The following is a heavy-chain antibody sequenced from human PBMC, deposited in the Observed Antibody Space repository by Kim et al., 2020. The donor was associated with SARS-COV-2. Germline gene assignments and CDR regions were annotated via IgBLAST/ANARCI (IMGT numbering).Heavy chain of an antibody. CDR1: GFTFSDYG. D-gene: IGHD1-20*01. CDR2: ISSDGGES. Sequence: GGSLRLSYTVSGFTFSDYGMSWVRQAPGKGLEWVSSISSDGGESYYANSVRGRFTVSRDNSRSTLYLQMDSLGAEDTAVYYCAKITGPVSPDSVFWCQG. CDR3: AKITGPVSPDSVF. J-gene: IGHJ1*01. V-gene: IGHV3-23*01.